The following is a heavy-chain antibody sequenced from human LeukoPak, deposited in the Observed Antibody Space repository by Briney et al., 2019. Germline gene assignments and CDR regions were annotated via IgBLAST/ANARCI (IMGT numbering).Heavy chain of an antibody. J-gene: IGHJ4*02. CDR3: AKDGEYSSSSSDY. CDR1: GFTFSSYA. V-gene: IGHV3-23*01. Sequence: GGSLTLSCAASGFTFSSYAMTWVRQAPGKGLEWVSAISGSGGSTYYADSVKGRFTISRDNSKNTLYLQMNSLRAEDTAVYYCAKDGEYSSSSSDYWGQGTLVTVSS. CDR2: ISGSGGST. D-gene: IGHD6-6*01.